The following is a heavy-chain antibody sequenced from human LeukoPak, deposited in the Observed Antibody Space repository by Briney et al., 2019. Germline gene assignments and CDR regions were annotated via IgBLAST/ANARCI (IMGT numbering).Heavy chain of an antibody. CDR3: ARPVRAVAGEGDYFDY. J-gene: IGHJ4*02. Sequence: PSETLSLTCTVSGGSISSSSYYWGWIRQPPGKGLEWIGSIYYSGSTYYNPSLKSRVTISVDTSKNQFSLKLSSVTAADTAVYYCARPVRAVAGEGDYFDYWGQGTLVTVSS. D-gene: IGHD6-19*01. CDR1: GGSISSSSYY. CDR2: IYYSGST. V-gene: IGHV4-39*01.